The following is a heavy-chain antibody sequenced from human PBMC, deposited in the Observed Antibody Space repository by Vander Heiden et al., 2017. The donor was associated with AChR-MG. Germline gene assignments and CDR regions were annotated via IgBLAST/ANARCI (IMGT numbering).Heavy chain of an antibody. V-gene: IGHV4-59*08. J-gene: IGHJ4*02. CDR3: ARRDWTGGSCYYTMDD. Sequence: QVLLQESGPALARPSATLSLACTVPGGPISTYYWGGIRQPPGKGLEGIGYSYSSGSTNYNPSRKSRVTMSVDKSKNQFSLKLRSVTAADTAVYYCARRDWTGGSCYYTMDDWGQGTLVTVSS. CDR1: GGPISTYY. CDR2: SYSSGST. D-gene: IGHD2-15*01.